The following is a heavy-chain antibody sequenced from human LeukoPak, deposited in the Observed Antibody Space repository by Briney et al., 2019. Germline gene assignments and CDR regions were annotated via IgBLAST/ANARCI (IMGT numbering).Heavy chain of an antibody. CDR2: MNPNSGNT. D-gene: IGHD4-23*01. CDR3: AIDYGGNSGWFDP. Sequence: GASVKVSCKASGYPFTGYDINWVRQATGQGLEWIGWMNPNSGNTGYAQKFQGRVTITRNTAISTAYMELSSLRSEDTAIYYCAIDYGGNSGWFDPWGQGTLVTVSS. V-gene: IGHV1-8*03. J-gene: IGHJ5*02. CDR1: GYPFTGYD.